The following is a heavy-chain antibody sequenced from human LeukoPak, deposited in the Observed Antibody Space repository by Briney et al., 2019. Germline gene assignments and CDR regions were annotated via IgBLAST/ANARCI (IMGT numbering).Heavy chain of an antibody. V-gene: IGHV3-33*01. CDR1: GFTFSSYG. Sequence: PGGSLRLSCAASGFTFSSYGMHWVRQAPGKGLEWVAVIWYDGSNKYYADSVKGRFTISRDNSKNTLYLQMNSLRAEDTAVYYCARGATSNPTKYYYYYYGMDVWGQGTTVTVSS. CDR2: IWYDGSNK. CDR3: ARGATSNPTKYYYYYYGMDV. D-gene: IGHD4-11*01. J-gene: IGHJ6*02.